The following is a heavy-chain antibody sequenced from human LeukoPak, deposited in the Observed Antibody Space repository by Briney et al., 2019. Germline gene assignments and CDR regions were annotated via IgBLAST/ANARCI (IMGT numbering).Heavy chain of an antibody. CDR3: ARWWFGELFRGPHWFDP. J-gene: IGHJ5*02. D-gene: IGHD3-10*01. V-gene: IGHV4-39*07. CDR1: GGSISSSNYY. CDR2: IYYSGIT. Sequence: NASETLSLTCTVSGGSISSSNYYWGWIRQPPGKGLEWIGSIYYSGITYYNSSLKSRVTISVDTSKNQFSLKLSSVTAADTAVYYCARWWFGELFRGPHWFDPWGQGTLVTVSS.